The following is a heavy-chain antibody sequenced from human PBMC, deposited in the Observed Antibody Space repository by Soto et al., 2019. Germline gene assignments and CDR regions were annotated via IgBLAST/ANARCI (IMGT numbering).Heavy chain of an antibody. D-gene: IGHD2-2*01. J-gene: IGHJ5*02. Sequence: QVQLVQSGAEVKKPGSSVKVSCKASGGTFSSYAISWVRQAPGQGLEWMGGIIPIFGTANYAQKFQGRVTITADESTSTAYMELSSLRSEDTAVYYCAFPRPYCSSTSCPFSSNWFDPWGQGTLVTVSS. CDR3: AFPRPYCSSTSCPFSSNWFDP. V-gene: IGHV1-69*01. CDR2: IIPIFGTA. CDR1: GGTFSSYA.